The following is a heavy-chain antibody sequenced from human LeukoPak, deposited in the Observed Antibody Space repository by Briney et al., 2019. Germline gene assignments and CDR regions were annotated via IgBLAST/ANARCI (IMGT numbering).Heavy chain of an antibody. CDR3: ARGYSYGDGGYFDY. Sequence: GGPLRLSCAVSGFTFSRYWILWVRQPPGKGLVWVSRINRDGSSTTYADSVKGRFTISRDNAKNTLYLQMNSLRAEDTAVYYCARGYSYGDGGYFDYWGLGTLVTVSS. CDR2: INRDGSST. V-gene: IGHV3-74*01. J-gene: IGHJ4*02. D-gene: IGHD5-18*01. CDR1: GFTFSRYW.